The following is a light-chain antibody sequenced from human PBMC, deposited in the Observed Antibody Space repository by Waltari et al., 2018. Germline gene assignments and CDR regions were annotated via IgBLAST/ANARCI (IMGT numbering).Light chain of an antibody. CDR3: CSYAGSSTFV. Sequence: QSALTQPASVPGSPGQSIPITRTGTSRAVGGYNLVPWYQPHPGKPPKLMIYEGSKRPSEVSNRFSGSKSGNTASLTNSGLQAEDEADYYCCSYAGSSTFVFGTGTKVTVL. CDR1: SRAVGGYNL. CDR2: EGS. J-gene: IGLJ1*01. V-gene: IGLV2-23*01.